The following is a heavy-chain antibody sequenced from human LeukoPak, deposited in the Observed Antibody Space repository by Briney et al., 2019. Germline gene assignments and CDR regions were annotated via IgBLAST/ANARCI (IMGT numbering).Heavy chain of an antibody. CDR3: ARDLYDLYYFDY. Sequence: PGGSLRLSCAVSAFTFSDNYMTWIRQAPGKGLESVSYISPSGTDISYADSVKGRFTISRDNAKNSLYLQMNSLRAEDTAVYYCARDLYDLYYFDYWGQGTLVTVSS. CDR2: ISPSGTDI. V-gene: IGHV3-11*04. D-gene: IGHD3-16*01. CDR1: AFTFSDNY. J-gene: IGHJ4*02.